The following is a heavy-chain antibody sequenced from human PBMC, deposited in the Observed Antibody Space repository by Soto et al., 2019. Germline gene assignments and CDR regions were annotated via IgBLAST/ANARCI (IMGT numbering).Heavy chain of an antibody. CDR1: GGSISIYY. CDR2: VYCSGST. CDR3: AAALSGTGAFDF. D-gene: IGHD6-13*01. J-gene: IGHJ3*01. V-gene: IGHV4-59*08. Sequence: SETLSLTCTVSGGSISIYYGNWIRQPPGKGLEWIGFVYCSGSTSYYPSLKSRVTISIDTSKNQFSLKLSSVTAADTAVYYCAAALSGTGAFDFWGQGTMVTV.